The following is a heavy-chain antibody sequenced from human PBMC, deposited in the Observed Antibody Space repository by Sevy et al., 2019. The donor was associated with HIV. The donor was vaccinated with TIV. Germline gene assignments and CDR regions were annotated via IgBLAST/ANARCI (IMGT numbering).Heavy chain of an antibody. D-gene: IGHD2-21*01. J-gene: IGHJ6*02. CDR2: ISAYTGHT. CDR3: ARAVLQGAVIVSPAYGMDV. CDR1: GYNFITYG. Sequence: ASVKVSCKTSGYNFITYGISWVRQAPGQGLEWMGWISAYTGHTTYAQRLQDRVTMTTDTSTSTSWMELRSLRSDDTAVYYWARAVLQGAVIVSPAYGMDVWGQGTTVTVSS. V-gene: IGHV1-18*01.